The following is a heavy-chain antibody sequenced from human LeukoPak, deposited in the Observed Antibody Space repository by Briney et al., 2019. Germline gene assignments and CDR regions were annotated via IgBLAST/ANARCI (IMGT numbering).Heavy chain of an antibody. V-gene: IGHV3-48*03. CDR1: GFTFSSYE. J-gene: IGHJ6*02. Sequence: GGSLRLSCAASGFTFSSYEMNWVRQAPGKGLEWVSYISSSGSTIYYADSVKGRFTISRDNAKNSLYPQMNSLRAEDTAVYYCARVAPLPYCSGGSCYSSDYYYGMDVWGQGTTVTVSS. CDR3: ARVAPLPYCSGGSCYSSDYYYGMDV. D-gene: IGHD2-15*01. CDR2: ISSSGSTI.